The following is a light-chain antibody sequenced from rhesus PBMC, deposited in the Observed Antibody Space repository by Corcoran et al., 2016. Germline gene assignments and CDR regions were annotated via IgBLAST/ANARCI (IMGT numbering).Light chain of an antibody. CDR3: QQYSNWPLT. J-gene: IGKJ4*01. CDR1: QIVSAN. V-gene: IGKV3-42*03. CDR2: GSS. Sequence: EIVMTQSPATLSLSPGERATLSCRASQIVSANLAWYQQKPGQAPSLLIYGSSNRATCIPTRFSASGLGTDFTRTIRSLEPEDFAFYFCQQYSNWPLTFGGGTKVEIK.